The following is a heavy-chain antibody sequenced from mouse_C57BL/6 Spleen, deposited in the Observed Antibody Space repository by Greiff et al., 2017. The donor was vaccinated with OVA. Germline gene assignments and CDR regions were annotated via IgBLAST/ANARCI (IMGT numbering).Heavy chain of an antibody. V-gene: IGHV1-52*01. CDR1: GYTFTSYW. D-gene: IGHD2-5*01. J-gene: IGHJ3*01. CDR2: IDPSDSET. CDR3: ARSGAYYSNYEY. Sequence: QVQLQQPGAELVRPGSSVKLSCKASGYTFTSYWMHWVKQRPIQGLEWIGNIDPSDSETHYNQKFKDKATLTVDKSSSTAYMQLSSLTSEDSAVYYCARSGAYYSNYEYWGQGTLVTVSA.